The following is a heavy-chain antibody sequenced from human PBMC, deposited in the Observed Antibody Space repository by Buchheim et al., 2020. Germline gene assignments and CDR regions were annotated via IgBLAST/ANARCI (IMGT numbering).Heavy chain of an antibody. J-gene: IGHJ4*02. CDR3: VRGTSPGGNTGVADY. CDR2: LGIDGSDP. D-gene: IGHD3-16*01. V-gene: IGHV3-74*01. CDR1: GFTFSIYW. Sequence: EVQLVESGGGLVQPGGSLSLSCAASGFTFSIYWMHWVRQAPGKGLVWVSRLGIDGSDPDYADSVRGRFTISRDNAKSTLFLQMNGLRDEDTAVYYCVRGTSPGGNTGVADYWGQGTL.